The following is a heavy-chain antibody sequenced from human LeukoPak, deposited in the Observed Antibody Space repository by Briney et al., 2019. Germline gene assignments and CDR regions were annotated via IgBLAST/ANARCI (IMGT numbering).Heavy chain of an antibody. V-gene: IGHV4-59*01. D-gene: IGHD3-10*01. Sequence: KPSETLSLTCTVSGGSISNCSWCWSWQPPGKGLEWIGNIHYSGSTNYNPSLKSRVSISVDTSKNHFSLKLTSVTAADTAVYYCTRASGYYIYMDFWGQGTTVTVSS. CDR2: IHYSGST. J-gene: IGHJ6*03. CDR1: GGSISNCS. CDR3: TRASGYYIYMDF.